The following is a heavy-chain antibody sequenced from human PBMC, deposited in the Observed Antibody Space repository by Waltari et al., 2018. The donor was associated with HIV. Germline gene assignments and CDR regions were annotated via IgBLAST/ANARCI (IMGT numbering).Heavy chain of an antibody. J-gene: IGHJ6*02. CDR2: MNPNSGNT. CDR3: ARAWDGSGYYYYGMDV. CDR1: GYTFTSYD. Sequence: QVQLVQSGAEVKKPGASVKVSCKASGYTFTSYDINWVRQATGHGLEWMGWMNPNSGNTGYAQKFQGRVTMTRNTSISTAYMELSSLRSEDTAVYYCARAWDGSGYYYYGMDVWGQGTTVTVSS. V-gene: IGHV1-8*01. D-gene: IGHD3-10*01.